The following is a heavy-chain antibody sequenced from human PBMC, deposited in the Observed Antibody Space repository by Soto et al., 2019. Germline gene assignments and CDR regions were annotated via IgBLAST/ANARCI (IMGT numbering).Heavy chain of an antibody. CDR2: IYYSGST. Sequence: SETLSLTCSASGSSITSSSHFWGWVRQPPGKGLEWIGNIYYSGSTYYNPSLESRVTISVDTSKNQFSLRLSSVTAADAAMYYCTRPGSSGYYSSFQHWGPGTLVTVSS. D-gene: IGHD3-22*01. V-gene: IGHV4-39*01. J-gene: IGHJ1*01. CDR1: GSSITSSSHF. CDR3: TRPGSSGYYSSFQH.